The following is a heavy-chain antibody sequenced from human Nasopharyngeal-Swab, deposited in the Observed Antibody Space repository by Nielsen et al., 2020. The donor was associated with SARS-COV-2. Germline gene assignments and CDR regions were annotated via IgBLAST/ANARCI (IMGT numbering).Heavy chain of an antibody. CDR2: ISSSSTYI. CDR1: GFTFSTYS. V-gene: IGHV3-21*01. Sequence: GESLKISCAASGFTFSTYSMNWVRQAPGKGLEWVSSISSSSTYIYYADSVKGRFTISRDNAKNSLYLQMNSLRDEDTAVYYCAREYYDFWSGYIDYYYGMDVWGQGTTVTVSS. D-gene: IGHD3-3*01. J-gene: IGHJ6*02. CDR3: AREYYDFWSGYIDYYYGMDV.